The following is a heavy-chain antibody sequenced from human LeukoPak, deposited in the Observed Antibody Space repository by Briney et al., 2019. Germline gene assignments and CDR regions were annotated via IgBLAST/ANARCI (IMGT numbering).Heavy chain of an antibody. CDR3: ARVNRDLLGMDV. CDR1: GGSISSGNYY. V-gene: IGHV4-30-4*01. Sequence: SQTLSLTCTVSGGSISSGNYYWSWIRQPPGKGLEWIGYIYYSGTTYYNPSLKSRVTISVDTSKNQFSLKLSSVTAADTAVYYCARVNRDLLGMDVWGQGTTVTVSS. J-gene: IGHJ6*02. CDR2: IYYSGTT. D-gene: IGHD1-14*01.